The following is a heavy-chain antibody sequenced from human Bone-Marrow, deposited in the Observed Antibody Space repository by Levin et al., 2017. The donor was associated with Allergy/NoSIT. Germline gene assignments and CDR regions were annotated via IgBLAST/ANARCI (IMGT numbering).Heavy chain of an antibody. V-gene: IGHV1-69*13. CDR1: GGTFSSYA. CDR2: IIPIFGTA. D-gene: IGHD2-15*01. J-gene: IGHJ5*02. Sequence: SVKVSCKASGGTFSSYAISWVRQAPGQGLEWMGGIIPIFGTANYAQKFQGRVTITADESTSTAYMELSSLRSEDTAVYYCARDRRACSGGSCYQNWFDPWGQGTLVTVSS. CDR3: ARDRRACSGGSCYQNWFDP.